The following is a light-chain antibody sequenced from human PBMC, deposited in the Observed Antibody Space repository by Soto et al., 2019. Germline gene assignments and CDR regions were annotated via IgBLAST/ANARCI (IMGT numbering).Light chain of an antibody. CDR3: RSYAVTNIFV. V-gene: IGLV2-8*01. CDR1: IRDVGGYNY. CDR2: EVS. J-gene: IGLJ1*01. Sequence: QTLLTQPPYASGSPGQSGTMSCTGTIRDVGGYNYVSWYQQHPGKAPKVIIYEVSKRPSGVPDRFSGSKSGSTASLTVSGLQAEDEADYYCRSYAVTNIFVFGTGTKVTVL.